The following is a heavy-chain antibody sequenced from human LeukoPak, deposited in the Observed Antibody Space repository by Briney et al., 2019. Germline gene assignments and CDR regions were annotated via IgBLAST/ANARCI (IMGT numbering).Heavy chain of an antibody. CDR1: GFTFSGYG. D-gene: IGHD4-23*01. CDR2: VRYDSSNK. J-gene: IGHJ4*02. CDR3: AREGMRWPFFDH. Sequence: PGGSLRLSCAASGFTFSGYGMHWVRQAPGKGLEWVAFVRYDSSNKYYADSVKGRFTISRDNAKNTLYVQMNSLRVEDTAVYYCAREGMRWPFFDHWGQGTLVTVSS. V-gene: IGHV3-30*02.